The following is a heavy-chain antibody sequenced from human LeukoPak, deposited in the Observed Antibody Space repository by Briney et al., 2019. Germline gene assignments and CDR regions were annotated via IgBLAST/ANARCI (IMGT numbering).Heavy chain of an antibody. CDR3: ARGSQQLVVAANDC. V-gene: IGHV4-39*07. D-gene: IGHD6-13*01. CDR2: IYHSGST. J-gene: IGHJ4*02. CDR1: GGSISSSSYY. Sequence: PSETLSLTCTVSGGSISSSSYYWGWIRQPPGKGLEWIGSIYHSGSTYYNPSLKSRVTISVNTSKNQFSLKLSSVTAADTAVYYCARGSQQLVVAANDCWGQGTLVTVSS.